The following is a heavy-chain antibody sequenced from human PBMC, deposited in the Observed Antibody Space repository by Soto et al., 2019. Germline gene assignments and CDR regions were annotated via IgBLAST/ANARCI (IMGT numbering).Heavy chain of an antibody. CDR2: IWYDGNDQ. J-gene: IGHJ4*02. V-gene: IGHV3-33*01. CDR3: ARGSGWYNY. Sequence: QVQLVESGGGVVQPGESLRLSCAASGFTFSAYVLHWVRQAPGKGLEWVANIWYDGNDQFYADSVKGRFTMSKDTSKNTLYLQMNNLGAEDTAVYYCARGSGWYNYWGQGTPVTVSS. CDR1: GFTFSAYV. D-gene: IGHD6-19*01.